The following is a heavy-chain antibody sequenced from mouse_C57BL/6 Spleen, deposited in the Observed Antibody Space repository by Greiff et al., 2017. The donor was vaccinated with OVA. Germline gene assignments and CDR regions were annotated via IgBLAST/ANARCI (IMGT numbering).Heavy chain of an antibody. CDR3: AIKLYYGSSLDY. CDR1: GYTFTSYW. J-gene: IGHJ2*01. CDR2: IHPSDSDT. Sequence: QVQLQQPGADLVKPGASVKVSCKASGYTFTSYWMHWVKQRPGQGLEWIGRIHPSDSDTNYNQKFKGKATLTVAQSSSTAYLPLSSLTSEDSAVFNYAIKLYYGSSLDYWGQGTTLTVSS. V-gene: IGHV1-74*01. D-gene: IGHD1-1*01.